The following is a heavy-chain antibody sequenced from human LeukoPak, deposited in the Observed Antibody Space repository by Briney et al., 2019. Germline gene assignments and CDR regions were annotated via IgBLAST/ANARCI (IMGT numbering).Heavy chain of an antibody. D-gene: IGHD3-22*01. CDR2: IYHSGST. CDR3: ARADDRNYYDSSGRTSAFDI. J-gene: IGHJ3*02. CDR1: GGSISSGGYY. Sequence: SQTLSLTCTVSGGSISSGGYYWSWIRQPPGKGLEWIGYIYHSGSTYYNPSLKSRVTISVDRSKNQFSLKLSSVTAADTAVYYCARADDRNYYDSSGRTSAFDIWGQGTMVTVSS. V-gene: IGHV4-30-2*01.